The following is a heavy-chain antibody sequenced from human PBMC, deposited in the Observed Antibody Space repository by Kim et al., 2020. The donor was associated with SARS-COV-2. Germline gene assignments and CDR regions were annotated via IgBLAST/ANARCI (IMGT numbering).Heavy chain of an antibody. J-gene: IGHJ3*02. CDR2: ISAYNGNT. D-gene: IGHD2-2*01. Sequence: ASVKVSCKASGYTFTSYGISWVRQALGQGLEWMGWISAYNGNTNYAQKLQGRVTMTTDTSTSTAYMELRSLRSDDTAVYYCARRHCSSTSCPGFDAFDIWGQGTMVTVSS. CDR1: GYTFTSYG. V-gene: IGHV1-18*01. CDR3: ARRHCSSTSCPGFDAFDI.